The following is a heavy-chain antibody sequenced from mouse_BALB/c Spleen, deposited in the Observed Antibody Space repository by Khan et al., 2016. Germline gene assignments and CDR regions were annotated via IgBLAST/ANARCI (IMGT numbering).Heavy chain of an antibody. V-gene: IGHV5-9-1*01. CDR3: ARPWAY. D-gene: IGHD4-1*01. J-gene: IGHJ2*01. CDR1: GFTFSSFA. Sequence: EVELVESGGDLVKPGGSLKLSCAASGFTFSSFALSWVRQTPEKRLEWVATISSSGSDTYYPDSVKGRFTISRDTAKKPLFLLMSSLRSEDTASYACARPWAYWGQGTTLTVSS. CDR2: ISSSGSDT.